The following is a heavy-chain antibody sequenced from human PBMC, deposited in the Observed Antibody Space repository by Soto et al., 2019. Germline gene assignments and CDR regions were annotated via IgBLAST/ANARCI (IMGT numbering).Heavy chain of an antibody. Sequence: ASVKVSCKASGYTFTGYYMHWVRQAPGQGLEWMGWINPNSGGTNYAQKFQGRVTMTRDTSISTAYMELSRLRSDDTAVYYCARIDYCDGDCYSDDAFDFWGQGTMVTVSS. CDR1: GYTFTGYY. CDR3: ARIDYCDGDCYSDDAFDF. V-gene: IGHV1-2*02. CDR2: INPNSGGT. J-gene: IGHJ3*01. D-gene: IGHD2-21*02.